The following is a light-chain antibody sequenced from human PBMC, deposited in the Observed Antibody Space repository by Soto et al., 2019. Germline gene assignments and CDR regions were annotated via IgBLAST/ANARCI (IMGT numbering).Light chain of an antibody. Sequence: EIVMTQSPGTLSLSPGETATLSCRASQSVSSNYVAWYQQKPGQAPRLLIYDASNRATGIPARFSGSGSGTDFTLTISSLEPEDFAVYYCQQRSNWPPFTFGPGTKVDIK. V-gene: IGKV3-11*01. CDR1: QSVSSN. CDR3: QQRSNWPPFT. CDR2: DAS. J-gene: IGKJ3*01.